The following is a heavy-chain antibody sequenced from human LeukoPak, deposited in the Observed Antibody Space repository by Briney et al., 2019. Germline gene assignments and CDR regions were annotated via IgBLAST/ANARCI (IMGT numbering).Heavy chain of an antibody. Sequence: PGRSLRLSCVATGFTHTNYAMPWVRQAPGKGLEWVALISYDGNSKHHADSVKDRFTISRDNSKNTLYLQMNSLRVEDTAVYYCARTYNYGSGKYGSFDSWGQGTLVTVSS. D-gene: IGHD3-10*01. CDR1: GFTHTNYA. CDR3: ARTYNYGSGKYGSFDS. J-gene: IGHJ4*02. CDR2: ISYDGNSK. V-gene: IGHV3-30*04.